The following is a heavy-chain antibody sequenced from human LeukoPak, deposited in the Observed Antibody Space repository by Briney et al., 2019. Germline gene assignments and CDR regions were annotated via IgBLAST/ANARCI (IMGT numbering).Heavy chain of an antibody. D-gene: IGHD3-22*01. CDR3: ARVSVWYYYDSSGSYYFDY. V-gene: IGHV4-61*01. CDR1: GGSVGSGSYY. J-gene: IGHJ4*02. Sequence: SETLSLTCTVSGGSVGSGSYYWSWIRQPPGKGLEWIGYIYYSGSTNYNPSLKSRVTISVDTSKNQFSLKLSSVTAADTAVYYCARVSVWYYYDSSGSYYFDYWGQGTLVTVSS. CDR2: IYYSGST.